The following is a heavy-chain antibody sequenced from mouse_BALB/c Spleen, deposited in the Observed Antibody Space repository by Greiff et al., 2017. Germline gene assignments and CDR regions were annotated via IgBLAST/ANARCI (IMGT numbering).Heavy chain of an antibody. J-gene: IGHJ2*01. D-gene: IGHD1-2*01. CDR1: GYTFTSYW. CDR2: IYPGDGDT. CDR3: ARGAYGYYFDY. V-gene: IGHV1-87*01. Sequence: QVQLQQSGAELARPGASVKLSCKASGYTFTSYWMQWVKQRPGQGLEWIGAIYPGDGDTRYTQKFKGKATLTADKSSSTAYMQLSSLASEDSAVYYCARGAYGYYFDYWGQGTTLTVSS.